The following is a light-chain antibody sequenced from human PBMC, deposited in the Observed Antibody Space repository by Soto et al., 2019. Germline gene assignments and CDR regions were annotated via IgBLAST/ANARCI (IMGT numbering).Light chain of an antibody. CDR2: AVS. CDR1: SSDVGGYNY. V-gene: IGLV2-14*01. J-gene: IGLJ2*01. CDR3: SSYTSSSTLV. Sequence: QSALTQPASVSGSPGQSITISCTGTSSDVGGYNYVSWYQQHPGKAPKLMIYAVSNRPSGVSNRFSGSKSGNTASLTISGPQADNEADYYCSSYTSSSTLVFGGGTKLTVL.